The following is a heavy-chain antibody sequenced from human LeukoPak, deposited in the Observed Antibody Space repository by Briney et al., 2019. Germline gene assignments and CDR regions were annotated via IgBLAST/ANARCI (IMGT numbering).Heavy chain of an antibody. CDR3: ARRAAAYSHPYDY. CDR2: IYSDNT. D-gene: IGHD2-15*01. J-gene: IGHJ4*02. CDR1: GFTVSSNS. V-gene: IGHV3-53*01. Sequence: GGSLRLSCTVSGFTVSSNSMSWVRQAPGKGLEWVSFIYSDNTHYSDSVKGRFTISRDNSKNTLYLQMNSLRAEDTAVYYCARRAAAYSHPYDYWGQGTLVTVSS.